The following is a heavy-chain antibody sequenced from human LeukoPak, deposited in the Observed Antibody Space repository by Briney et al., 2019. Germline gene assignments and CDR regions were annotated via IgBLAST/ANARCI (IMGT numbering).Heavy chain of an antibody. V-gene: IGHV1-2*02. D-gene: IGHD6-19*01. Sequence: ASVKVSCKASGYTFTGYYMHWVRQAPGQGLEWMGWINPNSGGTNYAQKFQGRVTMTRDTSISTAYMELSRLRSDDTAVYYCARDEGRHSDRGWYSSGWYYFDYWGRGTLVTVSS. CDR1: GYTFTGYY. CDR2: INPNSGGT. CDR3: ARDEGRHSDRGWYSSGWYYFDY. J-gene: IGHJ4*02.